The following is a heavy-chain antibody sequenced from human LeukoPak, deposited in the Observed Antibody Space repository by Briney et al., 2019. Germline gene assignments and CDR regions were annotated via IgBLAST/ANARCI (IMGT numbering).Heavy chain of an antibody. J-gene: IGHJ3*02. CDR3: ARDLVTVTKGFDI. D-gene: IGHD4-17*01. Sequence: SETLSLTCAVSDDSFSSHYCTWIRQPPGKGLEWIGYISYIGSTNYNPSLKSRVTISIDTSKNQFSLKLSSVTAADTAVYYCARDLVTVTKGFDIWGQGTMVSVSS. CDR2: ISYIGST. CDR1: DDSFSSHY. V-gene: IGHV4-59*11.